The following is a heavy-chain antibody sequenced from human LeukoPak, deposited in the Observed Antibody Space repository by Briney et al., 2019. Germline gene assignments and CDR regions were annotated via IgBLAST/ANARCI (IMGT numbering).Heavy chain of an antibody. V-gene: IGHV3-20*04. Sequence: GGSPRHSCEASGFLFEEYGMRWSRQRPGKGQEWGAGFSWNGLSIHYADSVKGRFTISRDDAKKSLFLHMDGLSAEDTAFYYCARRGGYCSGDCYPDNWGQGTLVIVSS. CDR3: ARRGGYCSGDCYPDN. CDR1: GFLFEEYG. J-gene: IGHJ4*02. CDR2: FSWNGLSI. D-gene: IGHD2-21*02.